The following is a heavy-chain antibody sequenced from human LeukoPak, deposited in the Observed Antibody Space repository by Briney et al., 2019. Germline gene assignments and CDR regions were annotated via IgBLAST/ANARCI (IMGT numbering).Heavy chain of an antibody. CDR3: ARDGGYYYDSSGYIDY. J-gene: IGHJ4*02. CDR2: INPSGGST. Sequence: REASVNVSCKASGYTFTSYYMHWVRQAPGQGLEWMGIINPSGGSTSYAQKFQGRVTMTRDTSTSTVYMELSSLRSEDTAVYYCARDGGYYYDSSGYIDYWGQGTLVTVSS. V-gene: IGHV1-46*01. D-gene: IGHD3-22*01. CDR1: GYTFTSYY.